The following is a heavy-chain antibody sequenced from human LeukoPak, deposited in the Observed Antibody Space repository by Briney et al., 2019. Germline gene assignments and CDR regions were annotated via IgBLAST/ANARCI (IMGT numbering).Heavy chain of an antibody. J-gene: IGHJ4*02. V-gene: IGHV1-8*01. CDR3: ARLNRPRIAAAGPVDY. Sequence: ASVKVSCKASGYTFTSYDINWVRQATGQGLEWMGWMNPNSGNTGYAQKFQGRVTMTRNTSISTAYMELSSLRSEDTAVYYCARLNRPRIAAAGPVDYWGQGTLVTVSS. CDR1: GYTFTSYD. D-gene: IGHD6-13*01. CDR2: MNPNSGNT.